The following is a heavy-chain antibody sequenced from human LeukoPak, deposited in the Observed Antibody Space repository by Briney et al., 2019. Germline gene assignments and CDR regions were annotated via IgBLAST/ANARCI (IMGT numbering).Heavy chain of an antibody. CDR3: ARENTAMAAIDY. J-gene: IGHJ4*02. Sequence: SETLSLTCTVSGGSISSGGYCWSWIRQHPGKGLEWIGYIYYSGSTYYNPSLKSRVTISVDTSKNQFSLKLSSVTAADTAVYYCARENTAMAAIDYWGQGTLVTVSS. V-gene: IGHV4-31*03. D-gene: IGHD5-18*01. CDR2: IYYSGST. CDR1: GGSISSGGYC.